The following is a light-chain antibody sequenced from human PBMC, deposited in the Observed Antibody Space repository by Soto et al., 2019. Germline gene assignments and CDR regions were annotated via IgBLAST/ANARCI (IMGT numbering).Light chain of an antibody. Sequence: DIQMTQSPSTLSASVGDRVTITSRARQSISSWLAWYQQKPGKAPKLLHYKASSLESGVPSRFSGSGSGTQLTLTISSRHPDDFVSYCRQQDSTFGQGTKVELK. V-gene: IGKV1-5*03. CDR3: QQDST. CDR1: QSISSW. J-gene: IGKJ1*01. CDR2: KAS.